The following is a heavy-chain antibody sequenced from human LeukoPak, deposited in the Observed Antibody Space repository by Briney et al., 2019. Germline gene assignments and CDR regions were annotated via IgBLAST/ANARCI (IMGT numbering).Heavy chain of an antibody. D-gene: IGHD2-15*01. Sequence: ASVKVSCKASGYTFSNYDINWVRQATGQGLEWMGWMNPKSGNAGYAQKFQGRVTMTRDTSRGTAYMELSSLRSEDTAVYYCARPYCSAGSCFPNWLDPWGQGTLVTASS. V-gene: IGHV1-8*01. J-gene: IGHJ5*02. CDR1: GYTFSNYD. CDR3: ARPYCSAGSCFPNWLDP. CDR2: MNPKSGNA.